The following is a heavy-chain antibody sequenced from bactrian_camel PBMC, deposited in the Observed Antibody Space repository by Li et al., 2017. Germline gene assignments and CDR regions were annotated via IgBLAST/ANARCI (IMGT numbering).Heavy chain of an antibody. J-gene: IGHJ6*01. V-gene: IGHV3S10*01. Sequence: DVQLVESGGGLVQPGGSLILTCVASGFTVYPLNRFDMSWVRQAPGKGLEWVALIQTDGTTTYADSVKGRFTISVDNAKNITYLRINSLTPEDTAVYYCVRLGAWEVDSETFWHFGFWGQGTQVTVS. CDR1: GFTVYPLNRFD. CDR2: IQTDGTT. D-gene: IGHD4*01. CDR3: VRLGAWEVDSETFWHFGF.